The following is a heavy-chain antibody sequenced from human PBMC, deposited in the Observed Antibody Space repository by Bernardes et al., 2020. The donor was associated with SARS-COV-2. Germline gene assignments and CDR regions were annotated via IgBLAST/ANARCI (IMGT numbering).Heavy chain of an antibody. CDR3: AKDTAGATFLGYYYYGMDV. V-gene: IGHV3-43*02. J-gene: IGHJ6*02. D-gene: IGHD1-26*01. CDR2: ISGDGGST. CDR1: GFTFDDYA. Sequence: GGSLRLSCAASGFTFDDYAMHWVRQAPGKGLEWVSLISGDGGSTYYADSVKGRFTISRDNSKNSLYLQMNSLRTEDTALYYCAKDTAGATFLGYYYYGMDVWGQGTTVTVSS.